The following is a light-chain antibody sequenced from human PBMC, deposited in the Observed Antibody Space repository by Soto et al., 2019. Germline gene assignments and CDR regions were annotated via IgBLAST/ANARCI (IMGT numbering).Light chain of an antibody. V-gene: IGKV3-20*01. Sequence: EIVLTQYPGTLSLSPGDSATLSCRASQSVSNNYLAWYQQKPGQAPRLLIYAASNRATGIQDRFSGSGSGTDSTLTIRRLEPEDFAVYYCKQYGSSGTFGQGTKVDIK. CDR2: AAS. J-gene: IGKJ1*01. CDR1: QSVSNNY. CDR3: KQYGSSGT.